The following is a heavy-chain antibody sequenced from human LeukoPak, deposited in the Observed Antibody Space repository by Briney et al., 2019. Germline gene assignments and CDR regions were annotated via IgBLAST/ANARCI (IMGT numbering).Heavy chain of an antibody. CDR2: IYYSGST. J-gene: IGHJ3*02. D-gene: IGHD3-22*01. Sequence: KPSETLSLTCTVSGGSISSSSYYWGWIRQPPGKGLEWIGSIYYSGSTYYNPSLKSRVTISVDTSKNQFSLKLSSVTAADTAVYYCARHAVDERSPYYYDSSGYYHNAFDIWGQGTMVTVSS. V-gene: IGHV4-39*01. CDR1: GGSISSSSYY. CDR3: ARHAVDERSPYYYDSSGYYHNAFDI.